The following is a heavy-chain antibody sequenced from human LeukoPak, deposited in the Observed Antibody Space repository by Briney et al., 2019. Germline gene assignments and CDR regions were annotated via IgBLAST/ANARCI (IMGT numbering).Heavy chain of an antibody. CDR3: ARDLDLAVTGTNFDY. Sequence: GGSLRLSCAASGFTFSSYAMSWVRQAPGKGLEWVSTISGSGGTTYYADSVKGRFTISRDNSMNTLFLQMNSLRAEDTAIYHCARDLDLAVTGTNFDYWGQGTLVTASS. CDR1: GFTFSSYA. D-gene: IGHD6-19*01. J-gene: IGHJ4*02. V-gene: IGHV3-23*01. CDR2: ISGSGGTT.